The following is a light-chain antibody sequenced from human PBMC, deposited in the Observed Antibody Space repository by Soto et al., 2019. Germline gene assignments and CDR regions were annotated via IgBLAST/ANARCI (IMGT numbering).Light chain of an antibody. CDR3: QQGDCSPWT. CDR2: AAA. CDR1: QGLNNW. J-gene: IGKJ1*01. Sequence: DIQMTQSPSSVSASVGDRVTITCRASQGLNNWLAWYQQSPGQAPKLLIYAAARLRRGVPSRFSGSASGTEFTITIRSLQPDDFATYICQQGDCSPWTFGQGTKV. V-gene: IGKV1-12*01.